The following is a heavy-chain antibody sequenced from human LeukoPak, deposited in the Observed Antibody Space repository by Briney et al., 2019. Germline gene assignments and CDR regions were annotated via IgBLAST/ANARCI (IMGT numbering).Heavy chain of an antibody. CDR1: GYIFTNYY. CDR2: IIPSGGST. Sequence: ASVKVSCKASGYIFTNYYIHWVRQAPGQGLEWMGVIIPSGGSTSYAQKFQGRVTMTRDTSTSTVSMELSSLRSEDTAVYYCANLYCSSTSCYLPEYFQHWGQGTLVTVSS. D-gene: IGHD2-2*01. CDR3: ANLYCSSTSCYLPEYFQH. V-gene: IGHV1-46*01. J-gene: IGHJ1*01.